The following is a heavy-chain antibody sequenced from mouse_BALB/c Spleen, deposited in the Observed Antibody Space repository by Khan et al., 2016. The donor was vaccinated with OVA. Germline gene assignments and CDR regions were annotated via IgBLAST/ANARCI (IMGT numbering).Heavy chain of an antibody. CDR1: GYSFTGYI. V-gene: IGHV1-37*01. J-gene: IGHJ3*01. CDR3: ARSGYGGFAY. Sequence: VRLQQSGPDLVKPGASMKISCKASGYSFTGYIMNWVKQSHGRNLEWFGLINPYNGDTTYTQKSRGKATLTVDTPSSPAYMELLSLTSEDASVCYWARSGYGGFAYWGQGTLVTVSA. D-gene: IGHD3-1*01. CDR2: INPYNGDT.